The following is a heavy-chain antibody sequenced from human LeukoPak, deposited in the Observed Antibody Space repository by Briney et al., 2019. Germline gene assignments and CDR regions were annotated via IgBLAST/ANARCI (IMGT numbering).Heavy chain of an antibody. D-gene: IGHD6-19*01. CDR2: ISSSSSYI. V-gene: IGHV3-21*04. CDR3: ARAYSSSWFDH. Sequence: GGSLRLSCAASGFTFSSYSMNWVRQAPGKGLEWVSSISSSSSYIYYADSVKGRFTISRDNAKNSLYLQMNSLRAEDTAVYFCARAYSSSWFDHWGQGILVTVSS. J-gene: IGHJ5*02. CDR1: GFTFSSYS.